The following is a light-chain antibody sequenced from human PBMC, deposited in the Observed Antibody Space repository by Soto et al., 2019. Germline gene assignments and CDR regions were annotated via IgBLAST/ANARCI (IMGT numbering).Light chain of an antibody. J-gene: IGKJ1*01. CDR1: QSVLYSSNNKNY. V-gene: IGKV4-1*01. Sequence: DIVMTQSPDSLAVSLGERATINCKSSQSVLYSSNNKNYLAWYQQKPGQPPKLLIYWASTRESGVPDRFSGDGSGTDFTLTISSLQAEDVAVYYGQQYYSTPPTFGQGTKVEIK. CDR2: WAS. CDR3: QQYYSTPPT.